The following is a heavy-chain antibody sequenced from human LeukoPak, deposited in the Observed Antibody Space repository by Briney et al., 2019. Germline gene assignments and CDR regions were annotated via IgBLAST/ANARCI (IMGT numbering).Heavy chain of an antibody. CDR3: AKISSSAESNFDY. CDR2: IWPDGSKN. D-gene: IGHD6-25*01. CDR1: GFTFSTYA. Sequence: GGSLRLSCAASGFTFSTYAMHWVRQAPGKGLEWVAFIWPDGSKNYYADSVKGRFAISRENSKNTVYLQMNDLRPEDTALYFCAKISSSAESNFDYWGQGTLLTVSS. J-gene: IGHJ4*02. V-gene: IGHV3-30*02.